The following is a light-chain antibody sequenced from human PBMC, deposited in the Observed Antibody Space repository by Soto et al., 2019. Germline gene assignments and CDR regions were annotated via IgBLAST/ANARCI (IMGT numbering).Light chain of an antibody. J-gene: IGKJ1*01. CDR2: GAS. Sequence: DIVMTQSPDSLAVSLGERATINCKSSQSVLYSSNNKNYLAWYQQKPGQAPRLLIYGASSRATGIPDRFSGSGSGTDFTLTISRLEPEDFAVYYCQQYGSSRTFGQGTKVDIK. CDR3: QQYGSSRT. CDR1: QSVLYSSNNKNY. V-gene: IGKV4-1*01.